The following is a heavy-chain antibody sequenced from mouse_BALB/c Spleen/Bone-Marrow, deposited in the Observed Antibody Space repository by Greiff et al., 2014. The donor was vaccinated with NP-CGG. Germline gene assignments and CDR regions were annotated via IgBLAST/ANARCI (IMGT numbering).Heavy chain of an antibody. V-gene: IGHV2-2*02. CDR1: GFSLSSYG. D-gene: IGHD3-2*01. CDR2: IGSGGST. Sequence: QVQLQQSRTPLFESSHSLSITCTVSGFSLSSYGVHWVRQSQGQGLEWLGVIGSGGSTDYNAGFIFGLTISKDNSKSQVFFKRTMLQANDTAIYYCDSSDRGDDFDCWGKGNALTVSS. CDR3: DSSDRGDDFDC. J-gene: IGHJ2*01.